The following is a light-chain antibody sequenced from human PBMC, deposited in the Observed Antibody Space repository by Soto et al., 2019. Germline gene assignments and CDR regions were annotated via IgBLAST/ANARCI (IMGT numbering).Light chain of an antibody. CDR3: QQRSDWPIT. CDR1: QSVSSSY. J-gene: IGKJ5*01. V-gene: IGKV3D-20*02. CDR2: AAS. Sequence: EIVLTQSPDTLSLSPGERATLSCRASQSVSSSYLAWYQQKPGQAPRRLMSAASSRATGIPDRFSGSGSGTDFTLTISRLEPEDFAVYSCQQRSDWPITFGQGTRLENK.